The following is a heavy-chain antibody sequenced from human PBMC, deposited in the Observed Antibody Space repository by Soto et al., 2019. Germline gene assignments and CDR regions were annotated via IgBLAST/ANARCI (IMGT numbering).Heavy chain of an antibody. CDR3: ARDTRYCSGGSCYLY. J-gene: IGHJ4*02. V-gene: IGHV4-61*01. CDR1: GGSVSSGSYY. CDR2: IYYSGST. Sequence: TSETLSLTCTVSGGSVSSGSYYWSWIRQPPGKGLEWIGYIYYSGSTNYNPSLKSRVTISVDTSKNQFSLKLSSVTAADTAVYYCARDTRYCSGGSCYLYWGQGTLVTVSS. D-gene: IGHD2-15*01.